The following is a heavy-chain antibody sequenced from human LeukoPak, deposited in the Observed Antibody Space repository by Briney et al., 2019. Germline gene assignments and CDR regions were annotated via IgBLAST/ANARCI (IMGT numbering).Heavy chain of an antibody. CDR1: DDSVSSSRYY. Sequence: SETLSLTCTVSDDSVSSSRYYWTWIRQPPGKGLEWIGYIYHGSATYNPSLESRVTLSMDTSKNQYSLKMASVTAADTAVYYCAREGGRQWLVSGALDSWGQGTLVTVSS. J-gene: IGHJ5*01. D-gene: IGHD6-19*01. CDR3: AREGGRQWLVSGALDS. CDR2: IYHGSA. V-gene: IGHV4-61*01.